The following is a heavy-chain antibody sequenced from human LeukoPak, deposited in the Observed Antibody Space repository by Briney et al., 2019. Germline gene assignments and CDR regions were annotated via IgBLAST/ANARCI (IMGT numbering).Heavy chain of an antibody. V-gene: IGHV4-39*01. D-gene: IGHD2-15*01. Sequence: PSETLSLTCTVSGGSINYNWGWLRQPPGKGLEWIGSNYYSGTSYYNPSLKSRVTISVDTSKNQFSLKLSSVTAADTAVYYCARPTYCSGGRCFTYFDNWGQGTLVTVSS. CDR1: GGSINYN. CDR3: ARPTYCSGGRCFTYFDN. CDR2: NYYSGTS. J-gene: IGHJ4*02.